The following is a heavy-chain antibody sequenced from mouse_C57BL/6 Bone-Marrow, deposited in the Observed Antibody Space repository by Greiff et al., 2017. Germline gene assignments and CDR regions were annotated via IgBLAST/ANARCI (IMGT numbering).Heavy chain of an antibody. CDR1: GYSITSGYY. V-gene: IGHV3-6*01. CDR3: ARDYDYDGVYFDY. D-gene: IGHD2-4*01. Sequence: VQLKESGPGLVKPSQSLSLTCSVTGYSITSGYYWNWIRQFPGNKLEWMGYISYDGSNNYNPSLKNRISITRDTSKNQFFLKLNSVTTEDTATYYCARDYDYDGVYFDYWGQGTTLTVSS. CDR2: ISYDGSN. J-gene: IGHJ2*01.